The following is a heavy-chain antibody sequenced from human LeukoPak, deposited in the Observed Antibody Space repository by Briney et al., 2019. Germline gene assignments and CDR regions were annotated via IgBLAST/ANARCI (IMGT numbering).Heavy chain of an antibody. V-gene: IGHV3-48*01. CDR1: GFTFSSYS. D-gene: IGHD6-13*01. CDR3: ARDRYSSSWDDAFDI. J-gene: IGHJ3*02. Sequence: PGGSLRLSCAASGFTFSSYSMNWVRQAPGKGLEWVSYISSSSSTIYYADSVKGRFTISRDNAKNSLYLQMNSLRAEDTAVYYCARDRYSSSWDDAFDIWGQGTMVTVSS. CDR2: ISSSSSTI.